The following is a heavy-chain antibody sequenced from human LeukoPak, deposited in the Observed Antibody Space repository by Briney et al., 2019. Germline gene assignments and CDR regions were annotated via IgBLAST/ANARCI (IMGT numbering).Heavy chain of an antibody. CDR2: IRYDGSNK. Sequence: GGSLRLSCAASGFTFSSYGMHWVRQAPGKGLEWVAFIRYDGSNKYYADSVKGRFTISRDNSKNTLYLQMNSLRAEDTAVYYCAKDPVTGDSSGRDPNPGIDYWGQGTLVTVSS. CDR1: GFTFSSYG. V-gene: IGHV3-30*02. J-gene: IGHJ4*02. CDR3: AKDPVTGDSSGRDPNPGIDY. D-gene: IGHD3-22*01.